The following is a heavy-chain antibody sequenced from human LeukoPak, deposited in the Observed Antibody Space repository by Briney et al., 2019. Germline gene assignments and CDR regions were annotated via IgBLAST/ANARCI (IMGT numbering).Heavy chain of an antibody. V-gene: IGHV3-23*01. J-gene: IGHJ4*02. CDR2: ISGSGGST. CDR3: AKEQTSFDH. Sequence: GGSLRLSCAASGFTFSGSALSWVRQAPGKGLEWVSTISGSGGSTYYADSVKGRFTISRDNSKNTLSLQMNSLRAEDTAVFYFAKEQTSFDHWGQGTLVTVSS. CDR1: GFTFSGSA.